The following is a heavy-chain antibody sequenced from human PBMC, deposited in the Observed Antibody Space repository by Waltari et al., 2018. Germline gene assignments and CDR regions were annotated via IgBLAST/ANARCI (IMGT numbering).Heavy chain of an antibody. CDR2: VDPEDGET. V-gene: IGHV1-69-2*01. CDR1: GYTFTDYY. Sequence: EVQLVQSGAEVKKPGATVKISCKASGYTFTDYYMHWVQRAPGKGLEWMGRVDPEDGETIKAEKYKGIVTISADASTDTAYMELSSLRSEDTAVYYCATVTPGELPPADYWGQGTLVTVSS. D-gene: IGHD1-26*01. CDR3: ATVTPGELPPADY. J-gene: IGHJ4*02.